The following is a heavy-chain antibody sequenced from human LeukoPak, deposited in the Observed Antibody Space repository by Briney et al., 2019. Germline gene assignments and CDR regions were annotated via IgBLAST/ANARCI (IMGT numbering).Heavy chain of an antibody. Sequence: ASVKVSCKASGYTFTSYYMHWVRQAPGQGLEWMGIINPSGGSTSYAQKFQGRVTMTRDTSTSTVYMELSSLRSEDTAVYYCARDRGSSSPELIYYFDYWGQGTLVTVSS. D-gene: IGHD6-6*01. V-gene: IGHV1-46*01. CDR2: INPSGGST. CDR3: ARDRGSSSPELIYYFDY. CDR1: GYTFTSYY. J-gene: IGHJ4*02.